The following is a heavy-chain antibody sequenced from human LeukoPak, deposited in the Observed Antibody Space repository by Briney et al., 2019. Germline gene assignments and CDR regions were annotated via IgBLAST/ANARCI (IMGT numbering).Heavy chain of an antibody. V-gene: IGHV5-10-1*01. J-gene: IGHJ4*02. CDR2: IDPSDSYT. CDR3: ARGYGSGSYYFDY. Sequence: GESLKISCNGSGYSFTSYWISWVRQMPGKGVEWVGRIDPSDSYTNYSPSFQGHVTISADKSISTDYLQWSSLKASDTAMYYCARGYGSGSYYFDYWGQGTLVTVSS. CDR1: GYSFTSYW. D-gene: IGHD3-10*01.